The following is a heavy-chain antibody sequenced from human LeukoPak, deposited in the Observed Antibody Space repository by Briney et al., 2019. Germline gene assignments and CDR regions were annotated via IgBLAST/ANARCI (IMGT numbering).Heavy chain of an antibody. D-gene: IGHD3-22*01. CDR3: AKWYYYDSSGYHQGWFDP. CDR1: GFTLSSYQ. J-gene: IGHJ5*02. V-gene: IGHV3-48*03. Sequence: PGGSLRLSCAVSGFTLSSYQMNWVRQAPGKGLEWVSYISSSGTTIRYADSVKGRLTISRDNANNSLYLQMNSLRAEDTAVYYCAKWYYYDSSGYHQGWFDPWGQGTLVTVSS. CDR2: ISSSGTTI.